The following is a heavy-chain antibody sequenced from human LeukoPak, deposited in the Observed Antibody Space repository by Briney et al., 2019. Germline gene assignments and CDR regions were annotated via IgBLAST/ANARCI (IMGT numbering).Heavy chain of an antibody. CDR1: GFTFSSYA. CDR2: ISYDGSNK. Sequence: PGGSLRLSCAASGFTFSSYAMHWVRQAPGKGLEWVAVISYDGSNKYYADSVKGRFTISRDNSKNTLYLQMNSLRAEDTAVCYCARAFDYWGQGTLVTVSS. CDR3: ARAFDY. V-gene: IGHV3-30*04. J-gene: IGHJ4*02.